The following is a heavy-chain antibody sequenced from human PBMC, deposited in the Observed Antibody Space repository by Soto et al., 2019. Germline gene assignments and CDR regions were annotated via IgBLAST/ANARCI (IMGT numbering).Heavy chain of an antibody. V-gene: IGHV4-59*01. CDR3: AGALALWSSGYFSFDY. CDR2: VYYNGNT. CDR1: GGSINDYY. Sequence: PSETLSLTCTVSGGSINDYYWTWVRRTPGKGLQWVGYVYYNGNTNYNPSLKSRVTISLDTSRNQFSLKLNSVTAADTAVYCCAGALALWSSGYFSFDYWVLGTRVTVSS. J-gene: IGHJ4*02. D-gene: IGHD5-12*01.